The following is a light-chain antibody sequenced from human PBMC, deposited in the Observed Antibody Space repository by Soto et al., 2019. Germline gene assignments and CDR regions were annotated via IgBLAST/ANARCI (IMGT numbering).Light chain of an antibody. Sequence: EIVMTQSPASLSVSPGEGATLSCRASQRISSDLAWYQQKPGQAPRLLIYGASTRATGVPARFSGSGSGTEFTLTISSLQSEDFAVYYCQQYNKWPPLTFGGGTKVEIK. CDR2: GAS. V-gene: IGKV3-15*01. CDR3: QQYNKWPPLT. CDR1: QRISSD. J-gene: IGKJ4*01.